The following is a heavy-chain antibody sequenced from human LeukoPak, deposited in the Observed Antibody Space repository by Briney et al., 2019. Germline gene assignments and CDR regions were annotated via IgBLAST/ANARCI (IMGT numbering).Heavy chain of an antibody. CDR3: ARGEIYLDY. Sequence: ASAKVSCKSSGYTSRSYDITWVHQAPGQGLEWMGWISVIYGNTKYTQNLQGRVTMTTDTATSTAYMELRSLRSDDTAVYYCARGEIYLDYWGQGTLVTVSS. CDR1: GYTSRSYD. CDR2: ISVIYGNT. J-gene: IGHJ4*02. V-gene: IGHV1-18*01.